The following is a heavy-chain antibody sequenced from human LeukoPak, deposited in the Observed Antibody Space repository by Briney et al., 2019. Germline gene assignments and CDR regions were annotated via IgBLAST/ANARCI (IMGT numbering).Heavy chain of an antibody. J-gene: IGHJ3*01. CDR1: GGSITIGTYY. D-gene: IGHD3-22*01. Sequence: KPSETLSLSCSVSGGSITIGTYYWGWIRQPPGKGLEWVASIYYNGSTYYNPSLKSRVTISVDTSKNQFSLKLSSVTAADTAVYYCAKSTYYYDTFVNAFDLWGQGTVVTVST. V-gene: IGHV4-39*07. CDR3: AKSTYYYDTFVNAFDL. CDR2: IYYNGST.